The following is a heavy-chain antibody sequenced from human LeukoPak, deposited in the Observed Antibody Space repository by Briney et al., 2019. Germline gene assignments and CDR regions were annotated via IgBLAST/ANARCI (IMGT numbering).Heavy chain of an antibody. D-gene: IGHD1-14*01. J-gene: IGHJ4*02. V-gene: IGHV3-7*01. CDR3: ARTTVYDY. CDR1: GFTFSRYW. Sequence: GGSLRLSCAASGFTFSRYWMSWVRQAPGKGLEWVANIKEAGSEKYYVDSVKGRFTISRDNAKNSLYLQVNSLRAEDTAVYYCARTTVYDYWGQGTLVTVSS. CDR2: IKEAGSEK.